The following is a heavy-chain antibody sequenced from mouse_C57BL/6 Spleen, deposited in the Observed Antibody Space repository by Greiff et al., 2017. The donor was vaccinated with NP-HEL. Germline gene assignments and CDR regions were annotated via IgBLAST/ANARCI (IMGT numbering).Heavy chain of an antibody. CDR2: ISDGGSYT. J-gene: IGHJ2*01. Sequence: EVQLVESGGGLVKPGGSLKLSCAASGFTFSSYAMSWVRQTPEKRLEWVATISDGGSYTYYPDNVKGRFTISRDNAKNNLYLQMSHLKSEDTAMYYCARDRGSFDYWGQSTTLTVSS. V-gene: IGHV5-4*01. CDR1: GFTFSSYA. CDR3: ARDRGSFDY.